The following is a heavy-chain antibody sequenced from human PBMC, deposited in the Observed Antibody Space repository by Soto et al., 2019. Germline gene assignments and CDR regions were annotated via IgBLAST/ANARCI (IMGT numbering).Heavy chain of an antibody. CDR3: ARDMTAPDQSVGGPAPCDD. Sequence: ASVKVSCKASGYTFSSYSISWVRQAPGQGLEWIGRISAYNGHTDYAQSLQGRVTMTTDTSTSTAYMELRSLRSDDTAVYYCARDMTAPDQSVGGPAPCDDWG. J-gene: IGHJ6*01. CDR1: GYTFSSYS. V-gene: IGHV1-18*04. D-gene: IGHD2-2*01. CDR2: ISAYNGHT.